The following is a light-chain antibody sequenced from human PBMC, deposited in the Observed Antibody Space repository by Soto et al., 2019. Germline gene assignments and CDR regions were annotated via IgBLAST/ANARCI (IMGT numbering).Light chain of an antibody. Sequence: DIQMTQSPTSLSASVGDRVTITCRASQGIRNFVAWYQQKPGKAPKLLIYAASTLQSGVPSRFSGSGSRTYFTLPIKSLQPEDVATYSCQKYSSVPVFGNGTKVEIK. CDR2: AAS. V-gene: IGKV1-27*01. CDR1: QGIRNF. CDR3: QKYSSVPV. J-gene: IGKJ3*01.